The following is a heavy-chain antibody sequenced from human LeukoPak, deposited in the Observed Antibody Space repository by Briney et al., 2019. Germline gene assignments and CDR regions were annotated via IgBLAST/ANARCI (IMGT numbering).Heavy chain of an antibody. Sequence: SETLSLTCTVSGGSIRSSYYYWGWIRQPPGKGLEWIGYIYYSGSTYYNPSLKSRVTISVDTSKNQFSLKLSSVTAADTAVYYCARVRIFGVVITPYYFDYWGQGTLVTVSS. CDR1: GGSIRSSYYY. CDR3: ARVRIFGVVITPYYFDY. V-gene: IGHV4-31*03. J-gene: IGHJ4*02. D-gene: IGHD3-3*01. CDR2: IYYSGST.